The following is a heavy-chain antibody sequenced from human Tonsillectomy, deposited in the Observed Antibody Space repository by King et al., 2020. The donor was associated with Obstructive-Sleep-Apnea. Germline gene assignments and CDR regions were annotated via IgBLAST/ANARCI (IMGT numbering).Heavy chain of an antibody. J-gene: IGHJ3*02. CDR3: VKDPYGDYEDVRAFDI. V-gene: IGHV3-64D*06. D-gene: IGHD4-17*01. CDR1: GFTFSSYA. CDR2: ISSNGGST. Sequence: VQLVESGGGLVQPGGSLRLSCSASGFTFSSYAMHWVRQAPGKGLEYVSAISSNGGSTYYADSVKGRFTISRDNSKNTLYLQMSSLRAEDTAVYYCVKDPYGDYEDVRAFDIWGQGTMVTVSS.